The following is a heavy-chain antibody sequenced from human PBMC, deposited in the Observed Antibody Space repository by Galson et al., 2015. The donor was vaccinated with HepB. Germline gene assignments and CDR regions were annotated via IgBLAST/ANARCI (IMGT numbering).Heavy chain of an antibody. CDR2: INPNSGGT. Sequence: SVKVSCKASGYTFTGYYMHWVRQAPGQGLEWMGWINPNSGGTNYAQKFQGRVTMTRDTSISTAYMELSRLRSDDTAVYYCARDKAYYDFWSGYYQYYFDYWGQGTLVTVSS. CDR1: GYTFTGYY. CDR3: ARDKAYYDFWSGYYQYYFDY. D-gene: IGHD3-3*01. V-gene: IGHV1-2*02. J-gene: IGHJ4*02.